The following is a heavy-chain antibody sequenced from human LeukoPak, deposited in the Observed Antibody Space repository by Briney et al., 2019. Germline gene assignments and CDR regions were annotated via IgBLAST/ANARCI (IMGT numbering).Heavy chain of an antibody. J-gene: IGHJ3*02. Sequence: GGSLRLSCAASGFTFSSYEMNWVRQAPGKGLEWVSYISSSGSTIYYADSLKGRFTISRDNAKNSLYLQMNSLRAEDTAVYYCARDLTAHSYGYIEAFDIWGQGTMVTVSS. V-gene: IGHV3-48*03. CDR2: ISSSGSTI. CDR1: GFTFSSYE. CDR3: ARDLTAHSYGYIEAFDI. D-gene: IGHD5-18*01.